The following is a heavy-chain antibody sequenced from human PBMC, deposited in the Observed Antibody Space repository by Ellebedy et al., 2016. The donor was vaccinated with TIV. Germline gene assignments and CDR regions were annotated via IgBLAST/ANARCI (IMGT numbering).Heavy chain of an antibody. D-gene: IGHD3-22*01. CDR2: ISSSGPTI. CDR3: ATGLYYYDSNGYGFDY. CDR1: GFPFSDYY. J-gene: IGHJ4*02. Sequence: GESLKIPCAASGFPFSDYYMSWIRQAQGKGREWISYISSSGPTIYYADSVRGRFTISRDNAKNSLYLQMNSLRAEDTAVYYCATGLYYYDSNGYGFDYWGQGTLVTVSS. V-gene: IGHV3-11*01.